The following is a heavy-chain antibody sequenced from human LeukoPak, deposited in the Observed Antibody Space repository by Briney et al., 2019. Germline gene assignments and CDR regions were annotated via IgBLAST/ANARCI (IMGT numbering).Heavy chain of an antibody. V-gene: IGHV3-7*04. Sequence: GGSLRLSCAASGFTFNSYWMSWVRQAPGKGLEWVANIKEDGSEKYYVDSVKGRFTISRDNAKNSLYLQMNSLRAEDTAVYYCARGHGYLNYWGQGTLVTVSS. CDR3: ARGHGYLNY. CDR2: IKEDGSEK. J-gene: IGHJ4*02. CDR1: GFTFNSYW.